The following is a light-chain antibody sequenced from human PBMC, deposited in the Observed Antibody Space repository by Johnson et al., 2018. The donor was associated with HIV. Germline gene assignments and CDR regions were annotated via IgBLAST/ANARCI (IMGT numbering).Light chain of an antibody. J-gene: IGLJ1*01. CDR3: GTWDSSLSAYV. CDR1: SSNIGRNY. V-gene: IGLV1-51*01. CDR2: DNN. Sequence: QSVLTQPPSVSAAPGQKVTISCSGSSSNIGRNYVSWYQQLPGTAPKLLIFDNNKRPSGIPDRFSASKSGTSATLGITGLQTGDEADYYCGTWDSSLSAYVCGTWTKVTFL.